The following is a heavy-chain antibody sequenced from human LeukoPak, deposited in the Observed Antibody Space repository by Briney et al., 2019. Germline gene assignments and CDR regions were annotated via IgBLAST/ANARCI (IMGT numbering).Heavy chain of an antibody. CDR1: GFTFSSYA. V-gene: IGHV3-23*01. J-gene: IGHJ4*02. CDR2: ISGSAGST. Sequence: GGSLRLSCAASGFTFSSYAFSWVRQAPGTGLERVSTISGSAGSTYYADSVKGRFTISRDNSKNTLYLQMNSLRAEDTALYYCAKDSATYGSGNYDYWGQGTLVTVSS. D-gene: IGHD3-10*01. CDR3: AKDSATYGSGNYDY.